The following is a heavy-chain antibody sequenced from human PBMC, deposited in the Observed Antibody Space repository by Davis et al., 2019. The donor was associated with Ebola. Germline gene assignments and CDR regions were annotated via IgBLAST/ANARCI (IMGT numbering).Heavy chain of an antibody. Sequence: SETLSLTCALSGGSISSGGYSWSWIRQPPGKGLEWIGYTYYSGSTHYNPSLKSRVTISGDTSRNQFSLKLSSVTAADTAVYYCARVASYGDYFDYWGLGTLVTVSS. CDR2: TYYSGST. CDR3: ARVASYGDYFDY. J-gene: IGHJ4*02. V-gene: IGHV4-30-4*07. CDR1: GGSISSGGYS. D-gene: IGHD5-18*01.